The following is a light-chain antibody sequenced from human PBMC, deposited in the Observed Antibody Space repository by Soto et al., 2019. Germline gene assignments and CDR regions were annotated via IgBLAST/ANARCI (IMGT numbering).Light chain of an antibody. CDR3: QQRSNWPPVT. J-gene: IGKJ4*01. CDR2: DAS. CDR1: QSVSSSY. V-gene: IGKV3D-20*02. Sequence: EIVLTQSPGTLSLSPGERATLSCRASQSVSSSYLAWYQQKPGQAPRLLIYDASNRATGIPARFSGSGSGTDFTLAISSLEPEDFAVYYCQQRSNWPPVTFGGGTKV.